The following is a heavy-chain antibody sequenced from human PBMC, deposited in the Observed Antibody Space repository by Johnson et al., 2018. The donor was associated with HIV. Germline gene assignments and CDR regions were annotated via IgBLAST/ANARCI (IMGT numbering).Heavy chain of an antibody. D-gene: IGHD2-2*01. CDR2: ISSSGSTI. Sequence: EKLVESGGGLVQPGGSLRLSCAASGFTFSSYAMRWVRQAPGKGLEWVSYISSSGSTIYYADSVKGRFTISRDNAKNSLYLQMNSLRAEDTAVYYCARDGGIGSTREDAFDIWGQGTMVIVSS. CDR1: GFTFSSYA. CDR3: ARDGGIGSTREDAFDI. V-gene: IGHV3-48*04. J-gene: IGHJ3*02.